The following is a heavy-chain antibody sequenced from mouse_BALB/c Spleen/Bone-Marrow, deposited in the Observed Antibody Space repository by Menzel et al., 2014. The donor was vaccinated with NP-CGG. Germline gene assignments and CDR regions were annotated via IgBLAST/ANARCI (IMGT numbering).Heavy chain of an antibody. CDR2: ISYSGSS. CDR1: GYSITSDYA. J-gene: IGHJ2*01. Sequence: EVKLVESGPGLVKPSQSLSLPCTVTGYSITSDYAWNWIRQFPGNKLEWMGYISYSGSSNYNPSLKSRISITRDTSKNQFFLQLNSVTTEDTATYYCARFTYDYDAGGFDYWGQGTTLTVSS. CDR3: ARFTYDYDAGGFDY. D-gene: IGHD2-4*01. V-gene: IGHV3-2*02.